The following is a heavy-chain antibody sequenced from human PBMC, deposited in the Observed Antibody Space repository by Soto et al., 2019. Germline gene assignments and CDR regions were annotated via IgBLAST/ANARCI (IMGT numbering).Heavy chain of an antibody. J-gene: IGHJ4*02. CDR1: GGPLSRYA. V-gene: IGHV1-69*13. D-gene: IGHD4-17*01. Sequence: SVKVSCRSPGGPLSRYAITLVRQAPGQGLEWMGGIIPIFGTANYAQKFQGRVTITADESTRKAYMELSSLRSEDTAAYYCARGALYYGEDYWGQGTLVTVSS. CDR2: IIPIFGTA. CDR3: ARGALYYGEDY.